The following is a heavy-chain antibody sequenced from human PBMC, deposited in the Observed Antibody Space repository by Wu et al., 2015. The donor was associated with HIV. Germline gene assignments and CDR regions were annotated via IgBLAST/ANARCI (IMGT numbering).Heavy chain of an antibody. CDR3: ARDGYSSSWYPGYYFDY. V-gene: IGHV1-2*02. J-gene: IGHJ4*02. CDR1: GYTFTGYY. CDR2: INPNSGGT. Sequence: QVQLVQSGAEVKKPGASVKVSCKASGYTFTGYYMHWVRQAPGQGLEWMGWINPNSGGTNYAQKFQGRVAMTRDTSISTAYMELSRLRSDDTAVYYCARDGYSSSWYPGYYFDYWGQGTWSPSPQ. D-gene: IGHD6-13*01.